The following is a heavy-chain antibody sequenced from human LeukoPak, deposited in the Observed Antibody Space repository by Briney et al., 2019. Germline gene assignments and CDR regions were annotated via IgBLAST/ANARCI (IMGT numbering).Heavy chain of an antibody. J-gene: IGHJ4*02. V-gene: IGHV4-59*01. Sequence: SETLSLTCTVSGGSISSYYWSWIRQPPGKGLEWIGYIYYSGSTNYNPSLKSRVTISVETSKNQFSLKLSSVTAADTAVYYCARWEARGGFDYWGQGTLVTVSS. CDR2: IYYSGST. CDR1: GGSISSYY. CDR3: ARWEARGGFDY. D-gene: IGHD1-26*01.